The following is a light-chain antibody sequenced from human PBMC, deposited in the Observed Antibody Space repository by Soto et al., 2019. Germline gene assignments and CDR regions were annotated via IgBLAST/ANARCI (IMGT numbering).Light chain of an antibody. CDR3: QQLNSYPIT. CDR2: AAS. CDR1: QGINTF. V-gene: IGKV1-9*01. Sequence: IQLTQSPGARSASVGEGVTITCRASQGINTFLAWYQQKAGKAPKLLIYAASTLQSGVPSRFSGSGSGTAFTLTISSLQSEDFATYYCQQLNSYPITFGQGTRLEIK. J-gene: IGKJ5*01.